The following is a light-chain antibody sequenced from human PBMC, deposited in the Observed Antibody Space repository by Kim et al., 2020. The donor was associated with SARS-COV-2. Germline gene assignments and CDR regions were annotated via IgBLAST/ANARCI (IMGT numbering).Light chain of an antibody. CDR3: QSYDSTKDCV. Sequence: VTLSSTRSQGRNASGNVEWYKWRPGGTRTTVFYDDNERPSGGPGRFSGSVDRWSNTSSLTISGLRTEDEADYYCQSYDSTKDCVFGGGTQLTVL. CDR2: DDN. V-gene: IGLV6-57*01. J-gene: IGLJ2*01. CDR1: QGRNASGN.